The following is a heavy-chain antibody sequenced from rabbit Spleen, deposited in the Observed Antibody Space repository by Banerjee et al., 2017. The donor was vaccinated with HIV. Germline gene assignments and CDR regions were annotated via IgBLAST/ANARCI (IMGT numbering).Heavy chain of an antibody. J-gene: IGHJ4*01. CDR2: IYAGSSGST. CDR3: ARDLVAVIGWNFNL. V-gene: IGHV1S45*01. CDR1: GFSFSSIYW. D-gene: IGHD1-1*01. Sequence: QQQLVESGGGLVKPGASLTLTCTASGFSFSSIYWICWVRQAPGKGLEWIACIYAGSSGSTYYATWASGRFTISRTSSTTVTLRMTSLTAADTATYVCARDLVAVIGWNFNLWGPGTLVTVS.